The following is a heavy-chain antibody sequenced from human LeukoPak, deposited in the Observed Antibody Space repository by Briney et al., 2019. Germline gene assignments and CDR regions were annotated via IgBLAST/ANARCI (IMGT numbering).Heavy chain of an antibody. D-gene: IGHD2-2*03. CDR2: ISTGGGNT. V-gene: IGHV3-23*01. CDR3: AKDGGLWISAHWGDS. Sequence: PGGSLRLSCTASGFTFSSYTMSWVRQAPGKGLKWVSPISTGGGNTYYADSVQGRFTVSRDDSKNTLYLQMNSLRAEDTAVYYCAKDGGLWISAHWGDSWGRGTLVTVSS. CDR1: GFTFSSYT. J-gene: IGHJ4*02.